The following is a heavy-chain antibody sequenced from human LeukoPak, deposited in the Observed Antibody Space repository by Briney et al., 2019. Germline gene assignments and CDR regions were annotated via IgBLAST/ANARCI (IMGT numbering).Heavy chain of an antibody. CDR2: IKQDGSEK. V-gene: IGHV3-7*01. D-gene: IGHD7-27*01. J-gene: IGHJ4*02. Sequence: PGGSLRLSCAASGFTFSSYRMSWVRQAPGKGLEWVANIKQDGSEKYYVDSVKGRFTISRDNAKNSLYLQMNSLRAEDTAVYYCARALTGSLLDYWGQGTLVTVSS. CDR1: GFTFSSYR. CDR3: ARALTGSLLDY.